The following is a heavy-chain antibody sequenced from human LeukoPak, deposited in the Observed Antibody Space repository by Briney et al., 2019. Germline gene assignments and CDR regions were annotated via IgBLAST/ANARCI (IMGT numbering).Heavy chain of an antibody. V-gene: IGHV3-7*03. J-gene: IGHJ4*02. CDR2: INQDGSEK. Sequence: PGGSLRLSCAASRFTLSSYWMHWVRQAPGKGLEWVANINQDGSEKYYVDSVKGRFTISRDNAKNALYLQMNSLRAEDTAVYYCARRYFEYWGQGTLVTVSS. CDR3: ARRYFEY. CDR1: RFTLSSYW.